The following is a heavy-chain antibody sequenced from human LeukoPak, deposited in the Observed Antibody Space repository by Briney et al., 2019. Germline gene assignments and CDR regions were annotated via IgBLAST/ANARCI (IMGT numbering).Heavy chain of an antibody. CDR1: GFTFSSYS. Sequence: GGSLRLSCAASGFTFSSYSMNWVRQAPGKGLEWVSYISSSSGTIYYADSVKGRFTISRDNAKNSLYLQMNSLRAEDTAVYYCAKGSGDSWIRYTNYFENWGQGTLVTVSS. J-gene: IGHJ4*02. CDR2: ISSSSGTI. V-gene: IGHV3-48*01. CDR3: AKGSGDSWIRYTNYFEN. D-gene: IGHD3-3*01.